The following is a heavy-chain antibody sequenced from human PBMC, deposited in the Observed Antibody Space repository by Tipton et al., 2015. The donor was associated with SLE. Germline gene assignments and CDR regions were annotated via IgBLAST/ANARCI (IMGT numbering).Heavy chain of an antibody. CDR3: ARDPKY. Sequence: SLRLSCAASGFTFSSYMMNWVRQAPGKGLEWVSSITSRGTFIYYADSVKGRFTISRDNAKNSLYLQMNSLRAEDTAVYYCARDPKYWSQGTLVIVSS. V-gene: IGHV3-21*01. CDR1: GFTFSSYM. J-gene: IGHJ4*02. CDR2: ITSRGTFI.